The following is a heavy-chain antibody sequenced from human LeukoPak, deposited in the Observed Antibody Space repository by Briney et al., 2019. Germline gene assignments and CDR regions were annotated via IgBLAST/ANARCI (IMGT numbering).Heavy chain of an antibody. D-gene: IGHD1-26*01. V-gene: IGHV3-33*01. J-gene: IGHJ4*02. CDR3: ARDNSGSCYYFDY. Sequence: GGSLRLSCAASGSTFSSYGMHWVRQAPGKGLEWVAVIWYDGSNKYYADSVKGRFTISRDNSKDTLYLQMNSLRAEDTAVYSCARDNSGSCYYFDYWGQGTLVTVSS. CDR1: GSTFSSYG. CDR2: IWYDGSNK.